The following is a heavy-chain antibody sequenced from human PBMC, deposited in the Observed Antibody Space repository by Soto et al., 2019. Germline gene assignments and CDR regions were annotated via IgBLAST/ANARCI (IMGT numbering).Heavy chain of an antibody. CDR2: IYYSGST. J-gene: IGHJ4*02. CDR1: GGSISSSSYY. CDR3: ASLGAVWGSYRYTHDDY. V-gene: IGHV4-39*01. Sequence: QLQLQESGPGLVKPSETLSLTCTVSGGSISSSSYYWGWIRQPPGKGLEWIGSIYYSGSTYYNSSLKSRVTISVDTSKNQFSLKLSSVTAADTAVYYCASLGAVWGSYRYTHDDYWGQGTLVTVSS. D-gene: IGHD3-16*02.